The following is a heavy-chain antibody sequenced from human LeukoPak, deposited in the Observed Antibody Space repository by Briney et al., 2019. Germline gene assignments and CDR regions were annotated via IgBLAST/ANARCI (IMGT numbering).Heavy chain of an antibody. V-gene: IGHV3-30*12. CDR3: ARDYRTYDY. J-gene: IGHJ4*02. CDR1: GFTFSHNG. CDR2: IEYDGSDK. Sequence: PGGSLRLSCAASGFTFSHNGMHWVRQAPGKGLEWMAFIEYDGSDKYFADSVKGRFTISRDNAKNTLYLQMNSLRAEDTAVYYCARDYRTYDYWGQGTLVTVSS. D-gene: IGHD1-14*01.